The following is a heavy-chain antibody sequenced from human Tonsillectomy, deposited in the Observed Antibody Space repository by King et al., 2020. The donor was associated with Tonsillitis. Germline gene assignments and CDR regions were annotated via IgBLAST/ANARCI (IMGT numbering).Heavy chain of an antibody. CDR2: FDPEDGET. J-gene: IGHJ3*02. V-gene: IGHV1-24*01. CDR3: ATGYSSGWSFAFDI. Sequence: GQLVQSGAEVKKPGASVKVSCKVSGYTLTELSMHRVRQAPGKGLEWMGGFDPEDGETIYTQKFQGRVTMTADTSTDTAYMELSRLRSEDTAVYYCATGYSSGWSFAFDIWGQGTMVTVSS. D-gene: IGHD6-19*01. CDR1: GYTLTELS.